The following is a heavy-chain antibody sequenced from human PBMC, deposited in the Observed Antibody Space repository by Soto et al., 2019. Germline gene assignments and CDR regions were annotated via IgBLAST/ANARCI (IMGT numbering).Heavy chain of an antibody. CDR1: GGSISSGGYS. CDR3: ARGDVDTAMSFDY. D-gene: IGHD5-18*01. Sequence: QLQLQESGSGLVKPSQTLSLTCAVSGGSISSGGYSWSWIRQPPGKGLEWIGYIYHSGSTYYNPSLTSRVTMSVDRPKNHFSLKLSSVTAADTAVYYCARGDVDTAMSFDYWGQGTLVTVSS. J-gene: IGHJ4*02. V-gene: IGHV4-30-2*01. CDR2: IYHSGST.